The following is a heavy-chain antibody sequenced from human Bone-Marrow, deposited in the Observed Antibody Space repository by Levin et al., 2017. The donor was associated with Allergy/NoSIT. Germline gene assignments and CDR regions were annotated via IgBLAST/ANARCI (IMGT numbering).Heavy chain of an antibody. CDR2: IYYSGST. CDR3: AREPGVSTQEKYGMDV. CDR1: GGSISSGGYY. V-gene: IGHV4-31*03. J-gene: IGHJ6*02. Sequence: SQTLSLTCTVSGGSISSGGYYWSWIRQHPGKGLEWIGYIYYSGSTYYNPSLKSRVTISVDTSKNQFSLKLSSVTAADTAVYYCAREPGVSTQEKYGMDVWGQGTTVTVSS. D-gene: IGHD1-1*01.